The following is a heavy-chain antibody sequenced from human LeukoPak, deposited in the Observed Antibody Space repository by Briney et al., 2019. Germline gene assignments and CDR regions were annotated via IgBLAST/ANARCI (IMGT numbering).Heavy chain of an antibody. CDR2: ISGSGSNT. CDR3: AKAYYDTRGFHFDY. Sequence: PGGSLRLSCAASGFTFSSYAVSWVRQAPGKGLEWVSDISGSGSNTYYADSVKGRFTISRDNSKNTLYLQMNSLRAEDTAVYYCAKAYYDTRGFHFDYWGQGTLVTVSS. J-gene: IGHJ4*02. D-gene: IGHD3-22*01. CDR1: GFTFSSYA. V-gene: IGHV3-23*01.